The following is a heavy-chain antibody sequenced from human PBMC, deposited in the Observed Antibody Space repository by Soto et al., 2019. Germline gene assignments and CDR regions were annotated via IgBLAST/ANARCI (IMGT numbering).Heavy chain of an antibody. J-gene: IGHJ3*02. CDR2: ISGSGGST. D-gene: IGHD3-3*01. CDR3: AKGPITSFGVAPGAFDI. CDR1: GFTFSSYA. V-gene: IGHV3-23*01. Sequence: GGSLRLSCAASGFTFSSYAMSWVRQAPGKGLEWVSAISGSGGSTYYADSVKGRFTISRDNSKNTLYLQMNSLRAEDTAVYYGAKGPITSFGVAPGAFDIWGQGTMVTVSS.